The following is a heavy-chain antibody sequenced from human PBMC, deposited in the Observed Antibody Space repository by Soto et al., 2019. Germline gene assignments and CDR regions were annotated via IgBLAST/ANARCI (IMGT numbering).Heavy chain of an antibody. Sequence: SDTLSLRRPVRCGSMKSYYWSGFRQQAGKGLEWIGRIYTSGSTNYNPSLKSRVTMSVDTSKNQFSLKLSSVTAADTAVYYCARDPVSYCSGGSCYSGDYFDYWGQGTLVTVSS. D-gene: IGHD2-15*01. CDR2: IYTSGST. CDR1: CGSMKSYY. J-gene: IGHJ4*02. V-gene: IGHV4-4*07. CDR3: ARDPVSYCSGGSCYSGDYFDY.